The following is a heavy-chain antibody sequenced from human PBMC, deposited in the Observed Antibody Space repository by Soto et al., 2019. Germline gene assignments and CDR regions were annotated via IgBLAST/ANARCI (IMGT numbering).Heavy chain of an antibody. CDR1: GGTFSSYA. Sequence: ASVKVSCKASGGTFSSYAISWVRQAPGQGLEWMGGIIPIFGTANYAQKFQGRVTITADESTSTAYMELSSLRSEDTAVYYCASEAAAGKYYFAYWGQGTLVTVSS. CDR2: IIPIFGTA. V-gene: IGHV1-69*13. J-gene: IGHJ4*02. CDR3: ASEAAAGKYYFAY. D-gene: IGHD6-13*01.